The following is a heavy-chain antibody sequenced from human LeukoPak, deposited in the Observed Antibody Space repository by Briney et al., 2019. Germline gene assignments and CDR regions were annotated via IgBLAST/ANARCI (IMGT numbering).Heavy chain of an antibody. CDR2: ISGSGGST. CDR1: GFTFSSYA. J-gene: IGHJ4*02. V-gene: IGHV3-23*01. Sequence: GGSLRLSCAASGFTFSSYAMSWVRQAPGKGLDWVSAISGSGGSTYYADSVRGRFTVSRDNSNNTLYLQMSSLTAADTAVYYCAKDRSIGTYYTFDHWGQGTLVTVSS. D-gene: IGHD1-26*01. CDR3: AKDRSIGTYYTFDH.